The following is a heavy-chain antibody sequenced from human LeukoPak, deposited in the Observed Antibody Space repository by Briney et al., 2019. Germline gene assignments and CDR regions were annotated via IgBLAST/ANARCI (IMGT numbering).Heavy chain of an antibody. CDR3: ARGGSILRGVRSWFDP. D-gene: IGHD3-10*01. J-gene: IGHJ5*02. Sequence: PGRSLRLSCAASGFTFSSYGMHWVRQAPGKGLEWVAVKWYDGSNKYYADSVKGRFTISRDNSKNTLYLQMNSLRAEDTAVYYCARGGSILRGVRSWFDPWGQGTLVIVSS. CDR1: GFTFSSYG. CDR2: KWYDGSNK. V-gene: IGHV3-33*01.